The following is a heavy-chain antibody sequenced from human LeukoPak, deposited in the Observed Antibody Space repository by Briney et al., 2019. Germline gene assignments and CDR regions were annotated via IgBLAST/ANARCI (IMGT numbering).Heavy chain of an antibody. CDR3: ARDGVPGGRDV. CDR2: ISYDGSNK. J-gene: IGHJ6*02. V-gene: IGHV3-30*07. CDR1: GFTFSSYA. D-gene: IGHD3-16*01. Sequence: PGGSLRLSCAASGFTFSSYAMHWVRQAPGKGLEWVAVISYDGSNKYYADSVKGRFTISRDNSKNTLYLQMNSLRVEDTAVYYCARDGVPGGRDVWGQGTTVTVS.